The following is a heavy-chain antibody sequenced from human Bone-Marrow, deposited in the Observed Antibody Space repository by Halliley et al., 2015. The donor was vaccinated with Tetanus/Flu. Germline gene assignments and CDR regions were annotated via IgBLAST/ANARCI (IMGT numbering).Heavy chain of an antibody. V-gene: IGHV4-34*01. D-gene: IGHD3-22*01. Sequence: ISHTGSTNYTPSLKGRLTISVDTSKTQFSLKLSSGTAADTSVYFCARVGDGYDSTGSPIYYFDYWGQGTLVTVSS. J-gene: IGHJ4*02. CDR3: ARVGDGYDSTGSPIYYFDY. CDR2: ISHTGST.